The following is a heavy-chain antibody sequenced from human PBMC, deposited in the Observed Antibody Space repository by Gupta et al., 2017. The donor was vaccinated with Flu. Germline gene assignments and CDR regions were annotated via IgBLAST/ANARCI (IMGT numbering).Heavy chain of an antibody. J-gene: IGHJ5*02. V-gene: IGHV4-61*02. Sequence: QVQLQESGPGLVKPSQTLSLTCTVSGGSISSGSYYWSWIRQPAGKGLEWIGRIYTSGSTNYNPSLKSRVTISVDTSKNQFSLKLSSVTAADTAVYYCARTRQYYDFWSGYFGFDPWGQGTLVTVSS. CDR2: IYTSGST. CDR1: GGSISSGSYY. D-gene: IGHD3-3*01. CDR3: ARTRQYYDFWSGYFGFDP.